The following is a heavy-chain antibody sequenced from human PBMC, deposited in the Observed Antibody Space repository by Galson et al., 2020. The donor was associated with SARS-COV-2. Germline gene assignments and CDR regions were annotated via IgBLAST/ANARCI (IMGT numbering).Heavy chain of an antibody. Sequence: GESLKISCKGSGYSFSSYWIGWVRQIPGKGLEWMGFIYPGDSHTRYSPSFQGQVTIPPAKSISPAYMQWSSLKASDTAIYYCARRNTVVDSFDAFDIWGQGTMVTVSS. CDR2: IYPGDSHT. CDR1: GYSFSSYW. CDR3: ARRNTVVDSFDAFDI. D-gene: IGHD2-15*01. J-gene: IGHJ3*02. V-gene: IGHV5-51*01.